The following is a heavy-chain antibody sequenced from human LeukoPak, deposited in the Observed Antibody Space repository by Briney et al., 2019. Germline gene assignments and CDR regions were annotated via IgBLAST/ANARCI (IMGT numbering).Heavy chain of an antibody. Sequence: PSETLSPTCTVSGGSISSYYWSWIRQPPGKGLEWIGYIYYSGSTNYNPSLKSRVTISVDTSKNQFSLKLSSVTAADTAVYYCARVRGYYDSSGYLSFFDYWGQGTLVTVSS. D-gene: IGHD3-22*01. CDR1: GGSISSYY. CDR2: IYYSGST. V-gene: IGHV4-59*01. CDR3: ARVRGYYDSSGYLSFFDY. J-gene: IGHJ4*02.